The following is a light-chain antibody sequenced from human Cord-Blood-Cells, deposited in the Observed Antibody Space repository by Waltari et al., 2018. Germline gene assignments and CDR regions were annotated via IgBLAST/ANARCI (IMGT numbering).Light chain of an antibody. CDR1: HSDVWGFNL. J-gene: IGLJ2*01. CDR2: EGS. V-gene: IGLV2-23*01. Sequence: QSALTQPAPVVGSPGKFITIPCPGTHSDVWGFNLFSWYQQHPSKAPKLLIYEGSKRPSGVSNRFSGSKSGNTASLTISGLQAEDEADYYCCSYAGSSTVVFGGGTKLTVL. CDR3: CSYAGSSTVV.